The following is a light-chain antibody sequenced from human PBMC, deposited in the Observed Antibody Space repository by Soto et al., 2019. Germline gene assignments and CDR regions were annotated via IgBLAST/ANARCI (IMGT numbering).Light chain of an antibody. CDR3: QQYSDYSQT. V-gene: IGKV1-5*03. J-gene: IGKJ1*01. CDR2: KAS. CDR1: QNINGW. Sequence: DIQMTQSPSTLSASVGDRVTITCRASQNINGWLAWYQQKPGKAPTLLIYKASNLQSGVPSRFSGSGSGTDFTLTISSLQPDDFATYYCQQYSDYSQTFGQGTKVDIK.